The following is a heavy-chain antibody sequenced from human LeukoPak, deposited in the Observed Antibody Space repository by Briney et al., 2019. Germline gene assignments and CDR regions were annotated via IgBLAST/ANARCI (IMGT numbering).Heavy chain of an antibody. D-gene: IGHD6-19*01. CDR3: ARVSRGYSVAGDY. Sequence: SETLSLTCTVSGGSISSYYWSWIRQPPGRGLQWIGYIYYSGSTNYNPSLNSRVTISIDTSKNQFSLKLSSVTAADTAVYYCARVSRGYSVAGDYWGQGTLVTVSS. J-gene: IGHJ4*02. CDR1: GGSISSYY. CDR2: IYYSGST. V-gene: IGHV4-59*01.